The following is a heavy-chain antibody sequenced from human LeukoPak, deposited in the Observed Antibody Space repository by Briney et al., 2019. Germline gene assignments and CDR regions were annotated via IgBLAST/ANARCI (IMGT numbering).Heavy chain of an antibody. D-gene: IGHD6-19*01. Sequence: ASVKVSCKASGYTFTSYATNWVRQAPGQGLEWMGWINTNTGNPTYAQGFTGRFVFSLDTSVSTAYLQISSLKAEDTAVYYCAREYPHSSGWYGYFDYWGQGTPVTVSS. CDR2: INTNTGNP. V-gene: IGHV7-4-1*02. CDR1: GYTFTSYA. CDR3: AREYPHSSGWYGYFDY. J-gene: IGHJ4*02.